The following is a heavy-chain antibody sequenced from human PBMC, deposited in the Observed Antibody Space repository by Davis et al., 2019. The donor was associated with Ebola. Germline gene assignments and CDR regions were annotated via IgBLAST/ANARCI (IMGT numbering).Heavy chain of an antibody. CDR1: GFTFSSYG. CDR2: IWYDGSNK. V-gene: IGHV3-33*01. CDR3: ARTDCGGDCYLYYYYYVMDV. Sequence: PGGSLRLSCAASGFTFSSYGMHWVRQAPGKGLEWVAVIWYDGSNKYYADSVKGRFTISRDNSKNTLYLQMNSLRAEDTAVYYCARTDCGGDCYLYYYYYVMDVWGQGTTVTVSS. D-gene: IGHD2-21*01. J-gene: IGHJ6*02.